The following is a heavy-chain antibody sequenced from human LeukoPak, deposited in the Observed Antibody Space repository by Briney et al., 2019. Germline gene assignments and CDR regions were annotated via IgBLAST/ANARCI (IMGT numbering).Heavy chain of an antibody. D-gene: IGHD6-13*01. CDR1: GGSISSSSYY. CDR2: IYYSGST. J-gene: IGHJ1*01. CDR3: ARQYGSWYTFYFQH. V-gene: IGHV4-39*01. Sequence: KPSETLSLTCTVSGGSISSSSYYWGWIRQPPGKGREWIGSIYYSGSTYYNPSLKSRVTISVDTSKNQFSLKLSSVTAADTAVYYCARQYGSWYTFYFQHWGQGTLVTVSS.